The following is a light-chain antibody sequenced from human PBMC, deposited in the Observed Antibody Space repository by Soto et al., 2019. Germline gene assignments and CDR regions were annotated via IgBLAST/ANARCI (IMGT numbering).Light chain of an antibody. CDR2: GAS. CDR3: QRYHKGVRT. Sequence: ELVMISNPPTLSVSPGSRDTLSCRASQSVSSNLAWYQQKPGQAPRLLIYGASTRATGIPARFSGSGSGTEFTLTLSTLQSDEFAVYICQRYHKGVRTFGQGTKVDIK. V-gene: IGKV3-15*01. J-gene: IGKJ1*01. CDR1: QSVSSN.